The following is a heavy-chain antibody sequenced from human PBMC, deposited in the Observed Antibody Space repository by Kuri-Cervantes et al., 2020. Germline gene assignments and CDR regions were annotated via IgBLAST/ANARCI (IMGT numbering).Heavy chain of an antibody. CDR1: GFTFSSYG. J-gene: IGHJ4*02. Sequence: GGSLRLSCAASGFTFSSYGMHWVRQAPGKGLEWVAVISYDGSNKYYADSVKGRFTISRDNSKNTLYLQMNSLRAEDTAVYYCASLYPEFDYWGQGTLVTVSS. V-gene: IGHV3-30*03. CDR3: ASLYPEFDY. D-gene: IGHD3-16*01. CDR2: ISYDGSNK.